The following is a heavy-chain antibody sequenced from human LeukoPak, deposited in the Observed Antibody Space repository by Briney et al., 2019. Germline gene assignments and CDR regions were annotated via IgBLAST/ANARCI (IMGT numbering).Heavy chain of an antibody. D-gene: IGHD3-10*01. V-gene: IGHV3-30*02. Sequence: GGSLRLSCAASGFTFSSYGMHWVRQAPGKGLEWVAVIHYDGTNEYSADSVKGRFTISRDNFKNTLSLQMNGLRVEDTALYYCVNSGFDPWGQGTLVTVSS. J-gene: IGHJ5*02. CDR3: VNSGFDP. CDR2: IHYDGTNE. CDR1: GFTFSSYG.